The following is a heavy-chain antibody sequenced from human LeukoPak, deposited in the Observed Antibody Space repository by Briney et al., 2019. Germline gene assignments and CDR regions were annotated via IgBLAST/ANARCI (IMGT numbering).Heavy chain of an antibody. CDR3: ARDGISSSSSWG. J-gene: IGHJ4*02. CDR2: FDPEDGET. V-gene: IGHV1-24*01. Sequence: ASVKVSCKVSGYTLTELSMHWVRQAPGKGLEWMGGFDPEDGETIFAQKFQGRVTITADKSTSTAYMELSSLRSEDTAVYYCARDGISSSSSWGWGQGTLVTVSS. D-gene: IGHD6-13*01. CDR1: GYTLTELS.